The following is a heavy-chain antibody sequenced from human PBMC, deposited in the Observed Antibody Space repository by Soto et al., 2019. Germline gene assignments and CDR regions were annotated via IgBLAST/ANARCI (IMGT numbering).Heavy chain of an antibody. J-gene: IGHJ5*02. D-gene: IGHD6-13*01. V-gene: IGHV3-48*02. Sequence: PGGSLRLSWAASGCTFSSYSMNLVRQAPGKGLEWVSYISSSSSTIYYSDSVKGRFTISRDNAKNSLYLQMNSLRDEDTAVYYCARDLTYSSSFPSWFDPWGQGTLVTVSS. CDR2: ISSSSSTI. CDR1: GCTFSSYS. CDR3: ARDLTYSSSFPSWFDP.